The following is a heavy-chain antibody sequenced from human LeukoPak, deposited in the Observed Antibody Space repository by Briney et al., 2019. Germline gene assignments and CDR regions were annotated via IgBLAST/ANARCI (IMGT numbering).Heavy chain of an antibody. Sequence: SVKVSCKASGGTFSSYAISWVRRAPGQGLEWMGRIIPILGIANYAQKFQGRVTITADKSTSTAYMELSSLRSEDTAVYYCARALTYYYGSGSYYFDYWGQGTLVTVSS. J-gene: IGHJ4*02. D-gene: IGHD3-10*01. CDR2: IIPILGIA. V-gene: IGHV1-69*04. CDR1: GGTFSSYA. CDR3: ARALTYYYGSGSYYFDY.